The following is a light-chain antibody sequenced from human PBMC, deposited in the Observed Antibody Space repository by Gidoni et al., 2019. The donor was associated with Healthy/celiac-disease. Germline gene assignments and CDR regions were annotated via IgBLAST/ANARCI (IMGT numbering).Light chain of an antibody. Sequence: DILLTQSPATLSLSPGERATLSCRASQSVSSYLAWYQQKPGQAPRLLIYDGSNRATGIPARFSGSGSGTDVTLTNSSLEPEDFAVYYCQQRSNWPLTFGGXTKVEIK. CDR2: DGS. J-gene: IGKJ4*01. V-gene: IGKV3-11*01. CDR1: QSVSSY. CDR3: QQRSNWPLT.